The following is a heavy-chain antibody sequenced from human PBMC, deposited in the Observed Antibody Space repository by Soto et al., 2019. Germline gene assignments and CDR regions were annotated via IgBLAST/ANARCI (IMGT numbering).Heavy chain of an antibody. J-gene: IGHJ4*02. CDR3: AKGRDSTGLYYRAGDY. D-gene: IGHD6-19*01. CDR2: VSYDGNKR. Sequence: HLVESGGGVVQPGTSLSLSCAASKFTFSTYDMHWVRQAPGKGLEWVAVVSYDGNKRYYADSVRGRFTISRDNCKNTVYLEMHSLRPEDTAVYFCAKGRDSTGLYYRAGDYWSQGNLVTVS. V-gene: IGHV3-30*18. CDR1: KFTFSTYD.